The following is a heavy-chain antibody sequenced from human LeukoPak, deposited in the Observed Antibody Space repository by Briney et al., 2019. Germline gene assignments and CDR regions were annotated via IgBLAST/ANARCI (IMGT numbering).Heavy chain of an antibody. CDR1: GVAFSSYA. CDR2: IIPIFGTA. D-gene: IGHD6-19*01. V-gene: IGHV1-69*13. CDR3: ARANIAVAVPFDY. Sequence: SVKVSCKASGVAFSSYAISWVRQAPGQGLEWMGGIIPIFGTANYAQKFQGRVTITADESTSTAYMELSSLRSEDTAVYYCARANIAVAVPFDYWGQGTLVTVSS. J-gene: IGHJ4*02.